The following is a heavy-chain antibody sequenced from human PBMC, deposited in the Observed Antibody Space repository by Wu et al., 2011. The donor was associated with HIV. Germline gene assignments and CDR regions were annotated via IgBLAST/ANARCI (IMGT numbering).Heavy chain of an antibody. D-gene: IGHD6-13*01. V-gene: IGHV1-69*05. CDR3: ARTAAATGQGFDY. Sequence: QVQLVQSGAEMKKPGSSMKVSCKASGDTLSRNAVSWVRQAPGQGLEWMGGIVPIFGTPKVAQRFQGRHTMTRDTSISTAYMELSRLTSDDTAVYFCARTAAATGQGFDYWGQGTLVTVSS. CDR2: IVPIFGTP. J-gene: IGHJ4*02. CDR1: GDTLSRNA.